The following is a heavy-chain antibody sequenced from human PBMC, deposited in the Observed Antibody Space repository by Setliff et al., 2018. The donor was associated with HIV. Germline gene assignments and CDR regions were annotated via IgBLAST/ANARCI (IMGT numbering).Heavy chain of an antibody. Sequence: GGSLRLSCAGSGFTFDSHGMIWVRQAPGRGLEWLSYINPAGITMYYADSVRGRFTISRDNAQSSLYLQINSLRAEDTAVYHCAKSALLWFGTSNWFDSWGQGTLVTVSS. CDR3: AKSALLWFGTSNWFDS. V-gene: IGHV3-48*01. J-gene: IGHJ5*01. D-gene: IGHD3-10*01. CDR1: GFTFDSHG. CDR2: INPAGITM.